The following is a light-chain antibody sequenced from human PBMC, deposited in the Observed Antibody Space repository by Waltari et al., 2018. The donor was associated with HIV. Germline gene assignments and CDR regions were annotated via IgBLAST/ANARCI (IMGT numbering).Light chain of an antibody. V-gene: IGLV3-25*03. J-gene: IGLJ3*02. CDR1: ALSNKF. CDR2: KDT. CDR3: QSVDSTDTLEV. Sequence: SYELTQPPSLSVFPGQTARITCSVDALSNKFVFWYQQKPGQAPALVIYKDTERPSEIPERFSGSSSGTTVTLTISGVQAEDEADYYCQSVDSTDTLEVFGGGTKLTVL.